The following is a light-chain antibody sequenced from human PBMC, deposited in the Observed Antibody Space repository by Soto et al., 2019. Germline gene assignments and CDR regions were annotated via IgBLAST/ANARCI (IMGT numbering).Light chain of an antibody. Sequence: DIVLTQSPGTLSLSPGERATLSCRASQSVSSSYLAWYQQRPGQAPRLLIYGASNRATGIPDRFSGSGSGTDFTLTISRLAPEDFAVYYCQQYGSSPPYTFGQGTKLEIK. J-gene: IGKJ2*01. CDR1: QSVSSSY. CDR2: GAS. CDR3: QQYGSSPPYT. V-gene: IGKV3-20*01.